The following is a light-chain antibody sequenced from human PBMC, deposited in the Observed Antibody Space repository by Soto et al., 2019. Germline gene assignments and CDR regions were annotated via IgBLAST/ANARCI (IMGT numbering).Light chain of an antibody. Sequence: EIAMTQCPATLSVSPGERATLSCRASQSISTELAWYQQIPGQPPRLLIYSASTRATGVPARFTGSGSGSEFTLTISGLQSEDFAIYYCQQGHNWPLTFGQGTRLEI. V-gene: IGKV3-15*01. CDR3: QQGHNWPLT. CDR1: QSISTE. J-gene: IGKJ2*01. CDR2: SAS.